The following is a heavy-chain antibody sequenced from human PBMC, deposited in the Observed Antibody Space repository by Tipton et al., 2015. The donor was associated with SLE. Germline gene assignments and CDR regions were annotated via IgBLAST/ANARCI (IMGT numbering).Heavy chain of an antibody. CDR3: AREGIAAAGHDAFDI. CDR1: GFTFSSYW. J-gene: IGHJ3*02. CDR2: IKQDGSEK. D-gene: IGHD6-13*01. V-gene: IGHV3-7*01. Sequence: SLRLSCAASGFTFSSYWMSWVRQAPGKGLEWVANIKQDGSEKYYVDSVKGRFTISRDNAKNSLYLQMNSLRAEDTAVYYCAREGIAAAGHDAFDIWGQGTMVTVSS.